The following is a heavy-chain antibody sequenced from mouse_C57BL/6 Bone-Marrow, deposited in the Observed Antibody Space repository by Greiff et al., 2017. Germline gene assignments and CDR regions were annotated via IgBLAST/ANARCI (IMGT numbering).Heavy chain of an antibody. CDR3: ASLALWYFDV. Sequence: QVHVKQSGAELARPGASVKLSCKASGYTFTSYGISWVKQRTGQGLEWIGEIYPRSGNTYYNEKFKGKATLTADKSSSTAYMELRSLTSEDSAVYFCASLALWYFDVWGTGTTVTVSS. V-gene: IGHV1-81*01. CDR2: IYPRSGNT. J-gene: IGHJ1*03. CDR1: GYTFTSYG. D-gene: IGHD6-1*01.